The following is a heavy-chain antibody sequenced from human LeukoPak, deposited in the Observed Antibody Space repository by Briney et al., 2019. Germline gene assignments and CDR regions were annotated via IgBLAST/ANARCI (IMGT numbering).Heavy chain of an antibody. V-gene: IGHV4-34*01. Sequence: SEALSLTCAVYGGSFSDYYWSWIRRPPGKGLEWIGEINHSGNTNYNASLKSRATISVDTSRTQFSLKLGSVTAADTAVYYCARVNWNDVLFTWGPGTLVTVSS. CDR1: GGSFSDYY. CDR2: INHSGNT. J-gene: IGHJ4*02. CDR3: ARVNWNDVLFT. D-gene: IGHD1-1*01.